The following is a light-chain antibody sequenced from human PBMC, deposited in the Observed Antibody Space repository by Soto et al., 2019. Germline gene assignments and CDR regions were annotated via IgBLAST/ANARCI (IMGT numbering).Light chain of an antibody. J-gene: IGKJ1*01. CDR3: QQYDTMFLMWT. Sequence: DIQMTQSPPTLSASVGNRVIITCRASQTISSRLAWYHQKRGKALKLLIYKASRLESGVPSRFSGSGSGTEFTLTFSSLQPDDFVTYNCQQYDTMFLMWTFAQGTK. CDR1: QTISSR. CDR2: KAS. V-gene: IGKV1-5*03.